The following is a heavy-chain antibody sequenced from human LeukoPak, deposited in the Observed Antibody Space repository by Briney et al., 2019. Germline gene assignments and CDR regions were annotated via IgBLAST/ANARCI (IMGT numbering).Heavy chain of an antibody. CDR3: ARTPYCSSTSCYWSYYYMDV. D-gene: IGHD2-2*01. CDR1: GFTFSSYW. CDR2: IKQDGSEK. Sequence: SGGSLRLSCAASGFTFSSYWMSWVRQAPGKGLEWVANIKQDGSEKYYVDSVKGRFTISRDNAKNSLYLQMNSLRAEDTAVYYCARTPYCSSTSCYWSYYYMDVWGKGTTVTVSS. J-gene: IGHJ6*03. V-gene: IGHV3-7*01.